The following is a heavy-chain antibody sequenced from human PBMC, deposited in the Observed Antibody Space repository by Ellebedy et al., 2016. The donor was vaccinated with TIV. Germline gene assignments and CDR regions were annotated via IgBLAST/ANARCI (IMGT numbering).Heavy chain of an antibody. CDR1: GFNFSNYS. CDR2: ITGSSSYM. J-gene: IGHJ4*02. D-gene: IGHD1-14*01. CDR3: AKSPSRKPGLVDY. Sequence: PGGSLRLSCAGAGFNFSNYSMNWVRKAPGKGLEWVASITGSSSYMFYSDSVKGRFTISRDNAKNSLYLQMNSLRAEDTAVYYCAKSPSRKPGLVDYWGQGTLVTVSS. V-gene: IGHV3-21*01.